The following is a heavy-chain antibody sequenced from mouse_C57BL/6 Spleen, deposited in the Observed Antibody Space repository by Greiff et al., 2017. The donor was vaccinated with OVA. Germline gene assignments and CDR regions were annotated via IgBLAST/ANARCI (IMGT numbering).Heavy chain of an antibody. V-gene: IGHV1-69*01. Sequence: QVQLQQPGAELVMPGASVKLSCKASGYTFTSYWMHWVKQRPGQGLEWIGEIDPSDSYTNYNQKFKGKSTLTVDKSSSTAYMQLSSLTSEDSAVYYCAGGGSPGYFDYWGQGTTLTVSS. CDR3: AGGGSPGYFDY. D-gene: IGHD1-1*02. J-gene: IGHJ2*01. CDR2: IDPSDSYT. CDR1: GYTFTSYW.